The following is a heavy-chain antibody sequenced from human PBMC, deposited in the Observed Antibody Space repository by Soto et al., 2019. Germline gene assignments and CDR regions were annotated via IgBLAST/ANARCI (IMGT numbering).Heavy chain of an antibody. CDR2: ISAYNGNT. D-gene: IGHD6-6*01. Sequence: QVQLVQSGAEVKKPGASVKVSCKASGYTFTSYGISWVRQAPGQGLEWMGWISAYNGNTNYAQKLQGRVTMTTDTSTSTAYMELRSLRSDATAVYYCARAMRQLVSWGDGMDVWGQGTTVTVSS. J-gene: IGHJ6*02. V-gene: IGHV1-18*04. CDR3: ARAMRQLVSWGDGMDV. CDR1: GYTFTSYG.